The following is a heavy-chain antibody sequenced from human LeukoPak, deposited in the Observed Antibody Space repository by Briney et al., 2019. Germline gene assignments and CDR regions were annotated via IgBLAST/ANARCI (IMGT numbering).Heavy chain of an antibody. J-gene: IGHJ4*02. CDR1: GFTFSSYA. V-gene: IGHV3-30*07. Sequence: PGRSLRLSCAASGFTFSSYAMHWVRQAPGKGLEWVAVISYDGSNKYYADSVKGRFTISRDNSKNTVYLQMNSLRAEDTAVYYCARETVGMGTIDWGQGTLVTVSS. CDR2: ISYDGSNK. CDR3: ARETVGMGTID. D-gene: IGHD5-24*01.